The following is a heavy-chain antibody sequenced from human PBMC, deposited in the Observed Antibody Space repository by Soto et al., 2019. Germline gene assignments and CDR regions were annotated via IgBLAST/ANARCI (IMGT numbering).Heavy chain of an antibody. D-gene: IGHD4-4*01. Sequence: QVQLVESGGGVVQPGRSLRLSCAASGFTFSSYGMHWVRQAPGKGLEWVAVIWYDGSNKYYADSVKGRFTISRDNSKNTLYLQMNSLRAEDTAVYYCARSPPTVTTQSFGMDVWGQGTTVTVSS. CDR1: GFTFSSYG. CDR3: ARSPPTVTTQSFGMDV. V-gene: IGHV3-33*01. CDR2: IWYDGSNK. J-gene: IGHJ6*02.